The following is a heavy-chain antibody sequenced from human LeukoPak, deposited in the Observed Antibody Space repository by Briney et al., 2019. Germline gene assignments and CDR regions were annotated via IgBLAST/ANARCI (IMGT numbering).Heavy chain of an antibody. V-gene: IGHV3-53*01. CDR3: TSGQMFTSGGFDD. Sequence: GDYLRLSCAASGFSVSDKYMGWVRQAPGKGLEWVSVIYTAGDTFYPDSVRGRFSISRDTSRNMVNLQMNSLRAEDTALYYCTSGQMFTSGGFDDWGRGTLVTVSS. D-gene: IGHD6-19*01. J-gene: IGHJ4*02. CDR2: IYTAGDT. CDR1: GFSVSDKY.